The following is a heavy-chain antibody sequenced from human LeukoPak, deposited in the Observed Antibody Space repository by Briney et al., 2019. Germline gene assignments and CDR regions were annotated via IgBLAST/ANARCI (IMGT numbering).Heavy chain of an antibody. Sequence: GGPLRLSCAASGFSSSSFGFHWVRQAPGKGLEWVAVISFDGKSQYYADSVKGRFAIARDNSKNTLDLQMNSLRVEDTAVYYCARDRWHYDTSGYYYSYYYYGMDVWGQGTAVTVSS. D-gene: IGHD3-22*01. J-gene: IGHJ6*02. V-gene: IGHV3-30*03. CDR1: GFSSSSFG. CDR3: ARDRWHYDTSGYYYSYYYYGMDV. CDR2: ISFDGKSQ.